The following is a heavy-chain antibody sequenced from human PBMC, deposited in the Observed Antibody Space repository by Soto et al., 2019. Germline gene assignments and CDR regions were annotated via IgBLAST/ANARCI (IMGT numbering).Heavy chain of an antibody. CDR1: GLPFRSSW. CDR3: ARIGTGYYYMDV. Sequence: EVQLVESGGGLVQPGGSLRLSCEASGLPFRSSWMPWVGQAPGRGLVWVSRINSDGSRTSYADSVKGRFTISRDNAKNTVYLQMNSLSAEDTAVYYCARIGTGYYYMDVWGKGTTVTVSS. V-gene: IGHV3-74*01. CDR2: INSDGSRT. D-gene: IGHD1-1*01. J-gene: IGHJ6*03.